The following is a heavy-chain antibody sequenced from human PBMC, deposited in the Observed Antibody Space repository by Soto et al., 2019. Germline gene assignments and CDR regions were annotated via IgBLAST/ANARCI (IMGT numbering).Heavy chain of an antibody. J-gene: IGHJ6*02. CDR1: GYTFTDYY. CDR3: AKDQGGYMVSGMDV. CDR2: INPNSGAT. D-gene: IGHD2-2*02. Sequence: QVQLVQSRAEVKKPGASVNVSCKASGYTFTDYYIYWLRQAPGHGLEWMGWINPNSGATNYAHNLQCRVTMVRDTSIRAAYLELGRLSSDNTAVYYCAKDQGGYMVSGMDVWGQGTTVTVSS. V-gene: IGHV1-2*02.